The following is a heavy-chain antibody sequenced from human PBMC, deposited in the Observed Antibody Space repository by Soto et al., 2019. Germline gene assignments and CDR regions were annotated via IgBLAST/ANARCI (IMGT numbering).Heavy chain of an antibody. CDR2: ISYDGSNK. CDR3: AKDRTTPPYYYYYGMDV. CDR1: GFTFSSYG. V-gene: IGHV3-30*18. Sequence: QLGGSLRLSCAASGFTFSSYGMHWVRQAPGKGLEWVAVISYDGSNKYYADSVKGRFTISRDNSKNTLYLQMNSLRAEDTAVYYCAKDRTTPPYYYYYGMDVWGQGTTVTVSS. D-gene: IGHD1-7*01. J-gene: IGHJ6*02.